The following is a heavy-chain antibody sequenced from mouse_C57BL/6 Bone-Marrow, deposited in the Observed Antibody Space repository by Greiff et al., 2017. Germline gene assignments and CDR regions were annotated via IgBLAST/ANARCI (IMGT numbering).Heavy chain of an antibody. CDR3: TTYYSNYYYFDY. V-gene: IGHV14-4*01. D-gene: IGHD2-5*01. CDR2: IDPENGDT. J-gene: IGHJ2*01. CDR1: GFNIKDDY. Sequence: VQLKESGAELVRPGASVKLSCTASGFNIKDDYMHWVKQRPEQGLEWIGWIDPENGDTASASKFQGKATITADTSSNTAYLQLSSLTSEDTAVYYCTTYYSNYYYFDYWGQGTTLTVSS.